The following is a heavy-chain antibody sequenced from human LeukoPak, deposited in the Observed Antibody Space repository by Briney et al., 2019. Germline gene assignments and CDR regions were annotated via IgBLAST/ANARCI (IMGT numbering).Heavy chain of an antibody. CDR1: GYTFTSYY. J-gene: IGHJ4*02. CDR3: ARIKTTYYYDSSGSPPVG. D-gene: IGHD3-22*01. V-gene: IGHV1-46*01. CDR2: INPSGGST. Sequence: ASVKVSCKASGYTFTSYYMHWVRQAPGQGLEWMGIINPSGGSTSYAQKFQGRVTMTRDMSTSTVYMELSSLRSEDTAVYYCARIKTTYYYDSSGSPPVGWGQGTLVTVSS.